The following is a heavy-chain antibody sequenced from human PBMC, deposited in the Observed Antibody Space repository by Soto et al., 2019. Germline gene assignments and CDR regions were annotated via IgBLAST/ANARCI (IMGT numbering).Heavy chain of an antibody. J-gene: IGHJ4*02. CDR3: ARGDDYIWGSYRYTGGPSRYFDY. D-gene: IGHD3-16*02. CDR1: GFTFSDYY. Sequence: QVQLVESGGGLVKPGGSLRLSCAASGFTFSDYYMSWIRQAPGKGLEWVSYISSSGSTIYYADSVKGRFIISRDNAKNSLYLQMNSLRAEDTAVYYCARGDDYIWGSYRYTGGPSRYFDYWGQGTLVTVSS. V-gene: IGHV3-11*01. CDR2: ISSSGSTI.